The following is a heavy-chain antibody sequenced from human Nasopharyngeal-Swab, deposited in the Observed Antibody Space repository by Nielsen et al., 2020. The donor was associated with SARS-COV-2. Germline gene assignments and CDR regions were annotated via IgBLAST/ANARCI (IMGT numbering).Heavy chain of an antibody. CDR2: IKQSGSGQ. D-gene: IGHD2-2*01. V-gene: IGHV3-7*01. Sequence: VRQAPGKGLERVAHIKQSGSGQYYVDSVKGRFTISRDNAKNSLSLQMNSLRAEDTAVYYCARYCSTTSCPRGFDYWGQGTLVTVSS. CDR3: ARYCSTTSCPRGFDY. J-gene: IGHJ4*02.